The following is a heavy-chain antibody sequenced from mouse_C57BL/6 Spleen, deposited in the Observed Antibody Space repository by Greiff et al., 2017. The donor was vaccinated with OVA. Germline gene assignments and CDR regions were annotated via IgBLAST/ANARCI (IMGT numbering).Heavy chain of an antibody. CDR2: ISYDGSN. D-gene: IGHD1-3*01. CDR3: ARDLTPYFDY. CDR1: GYSITSGYY. V-gene: IGHV3-6*01. J-gene: IGHJ2*01. Sequence: EVQLQESGPGLVKPSQSLSLTCSVTGYSITSGYYWNWIRQFPGNKLEWMGYISYDGSNNYNPSLKNRISITRDTSKNQFFLKLNSVTTEDTATYYCARDLTPYFDYWGQGTTLTVSS.